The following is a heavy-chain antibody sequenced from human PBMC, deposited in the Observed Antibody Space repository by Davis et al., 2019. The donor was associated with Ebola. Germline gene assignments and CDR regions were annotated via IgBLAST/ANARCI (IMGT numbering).Heavy chain of an antibody. CDR3: ARDSTTVVSQKQFDY. CDR2: IRYDGSSK. D-gene: IGHD4-23*01. Sequence: GESLKISCAASGFTFSSYDMHWVRQAPGKGLEWVAFIRYDGSSKYYADSVKGRFTISRDNAKNSLYLQMNSLRDEDTAVYYCARDSTTVVSQKQFDYWGQGTLVTVSS. V-gene: IGHV3-30*02. CDR1: GFTFSSYD. J-gene: IGHJ4*02.